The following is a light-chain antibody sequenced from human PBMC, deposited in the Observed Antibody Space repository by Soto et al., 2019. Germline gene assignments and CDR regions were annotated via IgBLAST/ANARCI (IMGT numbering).Light chain of an antibody. CDR2: GDN. CDR1: SCNIGSYYD. Sequence: QSVLTQPPSVSGAPGERVTIPCTGSSCNIGSYYDVHWYQQLPGTVPKLLIYGDNDRPSGVPDRFSGSKSGTSASLAITELQAEDEGDYYCQYYDSSLSHVVVGGGTKLTAL. J-gene: IGLJ2*01. CDR3: QYYDSSLSHVV. V-gene: IGLV1-40*01.